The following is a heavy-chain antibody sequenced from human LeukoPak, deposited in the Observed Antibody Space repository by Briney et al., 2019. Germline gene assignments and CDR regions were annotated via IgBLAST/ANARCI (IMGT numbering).Heavy chain of an antibody. CDR2: IYRGGST. J-gene: IGHJ4*02. CDR3: AREHQYYFDS. CDR1: GFTVSSNY. Sequence: PGGSLRLSCAASGFTVSSNYMSWVRQAPGKGLEWVSVIYRGGSTYCADSVKGRFTISRDNSKNTLYLQMNSLRAEDTAVYYCAREHQYYFDSWGQGTLVTVSS. V-gene: IGHV3-66*02. D-gene: IGHD2-2*01.